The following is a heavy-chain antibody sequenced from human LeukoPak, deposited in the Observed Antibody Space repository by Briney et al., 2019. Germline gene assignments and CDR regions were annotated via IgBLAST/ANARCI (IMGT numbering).Heavy chain of an antibody. CDR3: ARDQTPRIQLWLRYGMDV. CDR1: GYTFTGYY. CDR2: INPNSGGT. J-gene: IGHJ6*02. V-gene: IGHV1-2*02. D-gene: IGHD5-18*01. Sequence: ASVKVSCKASGYTFTGYYMHWVRHAPGQGLEWMGWINPNSGGTNYAQKFQGRVTMTRDTSISTAYMELSRLRSDDTAVYYCARDQTPRIQLWLRYGMDVWGQGTTVTVSS.